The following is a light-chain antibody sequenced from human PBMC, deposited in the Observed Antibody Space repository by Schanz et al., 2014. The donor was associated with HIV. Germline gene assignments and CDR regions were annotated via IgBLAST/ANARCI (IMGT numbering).Light chain of an antibody. V-gene: IGKV1-5*03. Sequence: DIQMTQSPSTLSASVGDRVTITCRASQSVDSWLAWYQQKPGKAPKLLIYKASGLQSGVPSRFRGSGSGTEFTLTISCLQSEDFATYYCQQYYSFPYTFGQGTKLDIK. CDR3: QQYYSFPYT. CDR2: KAS. CDR1: QSVDSW. J-gene: IGKJ2*01.